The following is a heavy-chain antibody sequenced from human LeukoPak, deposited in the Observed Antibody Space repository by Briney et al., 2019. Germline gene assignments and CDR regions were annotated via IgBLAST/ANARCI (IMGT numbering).Heavy chain of an antibody. CDR1: GGSFSGYY. D-gene: IGHD6-13*01. V-gene: IGHV4-34*01. J-gene: IGHJ4*02. Sequence: SETLSLTCAVYGGSFSGYYWSWIRQPPGMGLEWIGEINHSGSTNYNPSLKSRVTISVVTSKNQFSLKLSSVTAADTAVYYCARGGPRGQWQNAGTRLDYWGQGTLVTVSS. CDR2: INHSGST. CDR3: ARGGPRGQWQNAGTRLDY.